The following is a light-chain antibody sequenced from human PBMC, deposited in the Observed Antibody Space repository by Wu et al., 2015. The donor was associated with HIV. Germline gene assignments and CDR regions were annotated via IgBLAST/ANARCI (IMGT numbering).Light chain of an antibody. CDR3: QQYDNLPIT. CDR2: DAS. J-gene: IGKJ5*01. V-gene: IGKV1-33*01. CDR1: HDVSNY. Sequence: ETQMTQSPSSLSASVGDRVTITCQASHDVSNYLSWYQHKPGKAPKLLIYDASNMETGVPSRFSGSGSGTDFSFTISRLQPEDFATYYCQQYDNLPITFGQGTRLEIK.